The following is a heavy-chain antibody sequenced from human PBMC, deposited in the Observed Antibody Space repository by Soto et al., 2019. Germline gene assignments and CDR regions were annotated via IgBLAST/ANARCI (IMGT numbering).Heavy chain of an antibody. D-gene: IGHD7-27*01. J-gene: IGHJ6*02. CDR3: ARGWGDYYYYGMDV. CDR2: IYYSGST. V-gene: IGHV4-59*01. CDR1: GGSISSYY. Sequence: QVQLQESGPGLVKPSETLSLTCTVSGGSISSYYWSWIRQPPGKGLEWIGYIYYSGSTNYNPSLKSRVTISVDTSKNQFSLKLSSVTAADTAVYYWARGWGDYYYYGMDVWGQGTTVTVSS.